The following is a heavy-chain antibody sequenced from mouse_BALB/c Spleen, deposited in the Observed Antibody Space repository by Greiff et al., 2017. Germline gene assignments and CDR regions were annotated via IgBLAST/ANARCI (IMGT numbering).Heavy chain of an antibody. CDR1: GFTFSSYA. CDR3: ARDMATVVATEAMDY. Sequence: EVQRVESGGGLVKPGGSLKLSCAASGFTFSSYAMSWVRQTPEKRLEWVASISSGGSTYYPDSVKGRFTISRDNARNILYLQMSSLRSEDTAMYYCARDMATVVATEAMDYWGQGTSVTVSS. CDR2: ISSGGST. D-gene: IGHD1-1*01. J-gene: IGHJ4*01. V-gene: IGHV5-6-5*01.